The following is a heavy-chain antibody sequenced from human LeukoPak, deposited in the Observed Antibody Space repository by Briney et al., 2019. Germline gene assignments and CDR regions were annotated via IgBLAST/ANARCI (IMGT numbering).Heavy chain of an antibody. CDR3: ARGTTIFGVAPPDY. J-gene: IGHJ4*02. CDR2: INPNSGGA. D-gene: IGHD3-3*01. V-gene: IGHV1-2*02. CDR1: GYTFTGYY. Sequence: ASVKVSCKASGYTFTGYYIHWARQAPGQGLEWMGWINPNSGGANYAQKFQGSITMTRDTSISTAYMELSRLRSDDTAVYYCARGTTIFGVAPPDYWGQGTLVTVPS.